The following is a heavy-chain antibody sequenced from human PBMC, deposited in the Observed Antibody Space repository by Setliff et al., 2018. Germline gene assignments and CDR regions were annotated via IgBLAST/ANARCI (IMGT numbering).Heavy chain of an antibody. CDR3: ARSPHDFWSGRVFFDH. CDR2: IIGSGFST. D-gene: IGHD3-3*01. Sequence: GESLKISCAASGFSFSSYAMSWVRQAPGKGLEWVSSIIGSGFSTYYADSVQGRVTISRDNHNYTLHLQMNSLRVEDTAIYYCARSPHDFWSGRVFFDHWGQGMLVTVSS. CDR1: GFSFSSYA. V-gene: IGHV3-23*01. J-gene: IGHJ4*01.